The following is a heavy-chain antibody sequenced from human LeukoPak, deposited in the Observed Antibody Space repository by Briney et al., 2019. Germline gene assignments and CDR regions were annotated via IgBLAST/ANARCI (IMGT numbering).Heavy chain of an antibody. CDR3: ARVLVGYCTNGVCPPSYFDY. CDR1: GFTFSSYS. D-gene: IGHD2-8*01. Sequence: GGSLRLSCAASGFTFSSYSMNWVRQAPGKGLEWVSSISSSSSYIYYADSVKGRFTISRDNAKNSLYLQMNSLRAEDTAVYYCARVLVGYCTNGVCPPSYFDYWGQGTLVTVSS. V-gene: IGHV3-21*01. CDR2: ISSSSSYI. J-gene: IGHJ4*02.